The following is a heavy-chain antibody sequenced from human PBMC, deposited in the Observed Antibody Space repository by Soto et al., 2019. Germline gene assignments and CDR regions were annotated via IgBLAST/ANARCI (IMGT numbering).Heavy chain of an antibody. D-gene: IGHD2-2*01. J-gene: IGHJ4*02. Sequence: QLQLQESGAGLVKPSQTLSLTCAVSGGSISSGGYSWSWLRQPPGKGREWIGYIDHRASTYYTPSLKSRGTISVDRSKNQFSLKLSSVTAADTAVYYCARVPDRWGQGPLVTVSP. CDR2: IDHRAST. V-gene: IGHV4-30-2*01. CDR3: ARVPDR. CDR1: GGSISSGGYS.